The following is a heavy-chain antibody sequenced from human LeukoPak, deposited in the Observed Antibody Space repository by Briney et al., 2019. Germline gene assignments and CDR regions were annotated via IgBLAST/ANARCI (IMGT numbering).Heavy chain of an antibody. Sequence: SETLSLTCSVSGCSISTYYWSWIRQPPGKGLDWVGYISYSGSTNYNPSLKSRVTISVDTSENQFSLKLRSVTAADTAVYYCARVRSAGYDYYYGMDVWGQGTTVTVSS. J-gene: IGHJ6*02. CDR1: GCSISTYY. CDR3: ARVRSAGYDYYYGMDV. V-gene: IGHV4-59*01. D-gene: IGHD1-1*01. CDR2: ISYSGST.